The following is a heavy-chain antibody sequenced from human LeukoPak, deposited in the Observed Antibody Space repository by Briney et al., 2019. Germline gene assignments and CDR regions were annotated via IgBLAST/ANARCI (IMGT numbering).Heavy chain of an antibody. J-gene: IGHJ6*03. Sequence: GGSLRLSCVASGFTFSSYLMQWVRQTPGKGLVSVSYIYNDGSSTIYADSVKGRFTISRDNAKNTLYLQMNSLRAEDTAIYYCVRDYHYYIDVWGKGTTVIVSS. CDR2: IYNDGSST. CDR3: VRDYHYYIDV. CDR1: GFTFSSYL. V-gene: IGHV3-74*01.